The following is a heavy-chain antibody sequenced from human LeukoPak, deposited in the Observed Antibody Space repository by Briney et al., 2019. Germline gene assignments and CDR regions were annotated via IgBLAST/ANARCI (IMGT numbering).Heavy chain of an antibody. CDR3: ARGSHDILTGYSNPLDY. CDR2: IYSSGSS. D-gene: IGHD3-9*01. J-gene: IGHJ4*02. CDR1: GGSLSTDHYF. V-gene: IGHV4-61*02. Sequence: SQTLSLTCTVSGGSLSTDHYFWTWIRQPAGKGLEYIGRIYSSGSSNYNPSLKSRVTISVDTSKNQFSLKLSSVTAADTGMYYCARGSHDILTGYSNPLDYWGLGTLVTVSS.